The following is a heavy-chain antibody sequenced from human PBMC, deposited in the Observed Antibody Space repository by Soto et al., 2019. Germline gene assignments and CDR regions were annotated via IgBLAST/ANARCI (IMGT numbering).Heavy chain of an antibody. D-gene: IGHD2-2*01. CDR2: IPYSGST. CDR1: GGSISSYY. V-gene: IGHV4-59*01. CDR3: ARDRYCSNTSCYEDWFDP. Sequence: SETLSLTCTVSGGSISSYYWSWIRQPPGKGLEWIGEIPYSGSTNYSPSLKSRATISVETSKNQFSLKLSSVTAADTAVYFCARDRYCSNTSCYEDWFDPWGQGTLVTVSS. J-gene: IGHJ5*02.